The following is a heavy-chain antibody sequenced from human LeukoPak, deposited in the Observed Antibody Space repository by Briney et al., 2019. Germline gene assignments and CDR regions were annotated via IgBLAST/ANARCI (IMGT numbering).Heavy chain of an antibody. D-gene: IGHD3-10*01. Sequence: RGSLRLSCAASGFTFSTYSMNWGRQAPGKGLEWVSSISMSRTYIYNAGSVKGRFTISRDKAKNSLYLQMDSLRVKDTAVYYCARACSMKGSRRNAFDYWGQGTLVTVSS. V-gene: IGHV3-21*01. CDR2: ISMSRTYI. CDR3: ARACSMKGSRRNAFDY. J-gene: IGHJ4*02. CDR1: GFTFSTYS.